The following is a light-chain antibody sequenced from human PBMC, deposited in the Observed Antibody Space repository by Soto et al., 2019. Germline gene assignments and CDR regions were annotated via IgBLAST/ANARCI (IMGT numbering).Light chain of an antibody. CDR1: RSNVGNNA. Sequence: QPVLTQPPSVSEAPRQRVTISCSGSRSNVGNNAVNWYQQLPGKAPKLLIYYDDLLPSGVPDRFSGSKSGTSASLAISGLQSEDEADYYCAVWDDSLNGVVFGGGTKLTVL. J-gene: IGLJ3*02. V-gene: IGLV1-36*01. CDR2: YDD. CDR3: AVWDDSLNGVV.